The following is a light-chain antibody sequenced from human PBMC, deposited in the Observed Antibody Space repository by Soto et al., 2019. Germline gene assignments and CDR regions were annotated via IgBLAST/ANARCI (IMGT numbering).Light chain of an antibody. CDR3: QKFRTYSRT. J-gene: IGKJ1*01. CDR1: QTISTW. Sequence: DIQMTQSPSTLSASVGDTVTIICRANQTISTWLAWYQQKPGEAPKLLIYRASTLQTGVPARFSGSGSGTEFSPTISSLQPDDFGTFYCQKFRTYSRTFAQGPRVHI. CDR2: RAS. V-gene: IGKV1-5*02.